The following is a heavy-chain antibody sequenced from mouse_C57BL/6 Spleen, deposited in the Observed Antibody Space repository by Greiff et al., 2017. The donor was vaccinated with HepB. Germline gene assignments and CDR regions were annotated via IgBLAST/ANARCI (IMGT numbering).Heavy chain of an antibody. Sequence: QVQLKQSGAELVRPGASVTLSCKASGYTFTDYEMHWVKQTPVHGLEWIGAIDPETGGTAYNQKFKGKAILTADKSSSTAYMELRSLTSEDSAVYYCTRKSVVEGYFDVWGTGTTVTVSS. D-gene: IGHD1-1*01. V-gene: IGHV1-15*01. CDR1: GYTFTDYE. CDR2: IDPETGGT. J-gene: IGHJ1*03. CDR3: TRKSVVEGYFDV.